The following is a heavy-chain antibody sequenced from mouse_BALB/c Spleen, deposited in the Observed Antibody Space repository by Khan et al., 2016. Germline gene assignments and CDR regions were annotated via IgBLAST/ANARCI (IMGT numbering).Heavy chain of an antibody. CDR1: GYSITSDCA. D-gene: IGHD2-3*01. CDR3: ARGNDGFFAWFAY. J-gene: IGHJ3*01. V-gene: IGHV3-2*02. CDR2: ISYSGYT. Sequence: EVQLQESGLGLVKPSQSLSLSCTVTGYSITSDCAWSWIRQFPGNKLEWMGYISYSGYTSYNPSLKGRISITRDTSKNQFFLQLNSVTTEDTATYYCARGNDGFFAWFAYWGQGTLVTVSA.